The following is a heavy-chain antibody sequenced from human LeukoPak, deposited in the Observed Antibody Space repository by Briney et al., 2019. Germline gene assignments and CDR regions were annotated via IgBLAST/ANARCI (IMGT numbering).Heavy chain of an antibody. CDR1: GGSFSSSNW. J-gene: IGHJ4*02. V-gene: IGHV4-4*02. Sequence: PSETLSLTCAVSGGSFSSSNWWSWVRQPPGKGLEWIGESYHSGDTNYNPSLKSRVTISIDKSKNQFSLKLSSVTAADTAVYYCARGGNRDFDYWGQGVLVIVSS. CDR3: ARGGNRDFDY. D-gene: IGHD1-14*01. CDR2: SYHSGDT.